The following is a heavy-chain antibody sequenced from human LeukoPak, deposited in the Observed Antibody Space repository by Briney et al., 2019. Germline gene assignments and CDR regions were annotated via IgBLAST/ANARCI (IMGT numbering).Heavy chain of an antibody. V-gene: IGHV1-8*01. CDR1: GYTFTSYD. J-gene: IGHJ6*02. D-gene: IGHD3-9*01. CDR2: MNPNSGNT. CDR3: ISRYFDWLSYYYYGMDV. Sequence: ASVKVSCKASGYTFTSYDINWVRQATGQGLEWMGWMNPNSGNTGYAQKFQGRVTMTRNTSISTAYMELSSLRSEDTAVYYCISRYFDWLSYYYYGMDVWGQGTTVTVSS.